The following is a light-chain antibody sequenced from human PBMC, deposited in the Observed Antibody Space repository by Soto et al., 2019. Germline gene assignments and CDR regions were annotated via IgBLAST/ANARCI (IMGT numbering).Light chain of an antibody. CDR3: GADHGSGSIVV. CDR1: SGYSNYK. V-gene: IGLV9-49*03. J-gene: IGLJ2*01. Sequence: QLVLTQPPSASASLGSSVTLTCTLSSGYSNYKVDWYQQRPGKGPRFVMRVGTGGIVGSKGDGIPDRFSVLGSGLNRYLTIKNIQEEDESDYHCGADHGSGSIVVFGGGTKLTVL. CDR2: VGTGGIVG.